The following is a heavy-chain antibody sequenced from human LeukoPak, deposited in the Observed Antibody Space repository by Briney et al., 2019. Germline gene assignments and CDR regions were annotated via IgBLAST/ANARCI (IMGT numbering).Heavy chain of an antibody. CDR2: IDYDGSIT. V-gene: IGHV3-74*01. CDR1: GFTFSSYW. Sequence: GGSLRLSCAASGFTFSSYWIHWVRQVPGKGLVWVSRIDYDGSITNYADSVKGRFTISRDNARNTQYLQMNSLRVDDTAVYYCVKDLGGNYDYWGQGTLVTVSS. D-gene: IGHD1-7*01. J-gene: IGHJ4*02. CDR3: VKDLGGNYDY.